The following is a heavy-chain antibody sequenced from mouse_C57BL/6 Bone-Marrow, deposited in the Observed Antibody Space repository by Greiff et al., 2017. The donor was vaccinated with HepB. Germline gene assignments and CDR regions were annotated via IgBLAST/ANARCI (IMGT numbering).Heavy chain of an antibody. J-gene: IGHJ1*03. CDR3: AREVGGYWYFDV. Sequence: EVKVVESGGGLVKPGGSLKLSCAASGFTFSSYAMSWVRQTPEKRLEWVATISDGGSYTYYPDNVKGRFTISRDNAKNNLYLQMSHLKSEDTAMYYCAREVGGYWYFDVWGTGTTVTVSS. D-gene: IGHD1-1*02. CDR2: ISDGGSYT. V-gene: IGHV5-4*01. CDR1: GFTFSSYA.